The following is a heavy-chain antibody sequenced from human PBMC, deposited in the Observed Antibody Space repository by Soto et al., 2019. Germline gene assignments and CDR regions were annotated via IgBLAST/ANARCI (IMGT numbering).Heavy chain of an antibody. CDR3: ARDEGYCSSTSCYVWWFDP. CDR1: GYTFTSYA. D-gene: IGHD2-2*01. CDR2: INAGNGNT. Sequence: QVQLVQSGAEVKKPGASVKVSCKASGYTFTSYAMHWVRQAPGQRLEWMGWINAGNGNTKYSQKFQGRVTITRDTSASTAYMELSSRRSEDTAVYYCARDEGYCSSTSCYVWWFDPWGQGTLVTVSS. V-gene: IGHV1-3*01. J-gene: IGHJ5*02.